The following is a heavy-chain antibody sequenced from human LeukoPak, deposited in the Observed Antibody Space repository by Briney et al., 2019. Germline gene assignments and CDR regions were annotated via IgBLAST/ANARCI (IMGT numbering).Heavy chain of an antibody. CDR1: GFTFSSYG. CDR2: ISYDARNE. D-gene: IGHD3-16*01. CDR3: AREDETLGQFDP. Sequence: GGSLRLSCAASGFTFSSYGMHWVRQAPGKGLEWVAVISYDARNEYYADSVKGRFTISRDTPKNTLYLQMNSLRVEDAAVYYCAREDETLGQFDPWGQGTLVIVSS. V-gene: IGHV3-30*19. J-gene: IGHJ5*02.